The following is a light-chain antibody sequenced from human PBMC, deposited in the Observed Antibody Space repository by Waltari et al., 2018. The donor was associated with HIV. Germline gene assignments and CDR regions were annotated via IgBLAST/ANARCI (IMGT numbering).Light chain of an antibody. V-gene: IGLV10-54*04. CDR2: RNN. CDR1: KNNVDHQG. CDR3: AAWDTSLGGWV. J-gene: IGLJ3*02. Sequence: QAGLTQPPSMSKDLRQTATLTCTGDKNNVDHQGAAWLKHRQGHPPKLLFYRNNNRPPGIPDRFAACRSGNTASLNISGLLADDEADYFCAAWDTSLGGWVFGGGTQLTVL.